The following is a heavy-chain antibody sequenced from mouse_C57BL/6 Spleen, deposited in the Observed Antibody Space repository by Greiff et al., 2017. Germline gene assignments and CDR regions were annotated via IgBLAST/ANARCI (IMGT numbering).Heavy chain of an antibody. Sequence: QVQLQQSGPELVKPGASVKISCKASGYTFTDYYINWVKQRPGQGLAWIGWIYPGSGNTKYNEKFKGKATLTVDTSSSTAYMQLSSLTSEDSAVYFCARRDYYGSSPYFDYWGQGTTLTVSS. CDR2: IYPGSGNT. CDR1: GYTFTDYY. D-gene: IGHD1-1*01. V-gene: IGHV1-84*01. CDR3: ARRDYYGSSPYFDY. J-gene: IGHJ2*01.